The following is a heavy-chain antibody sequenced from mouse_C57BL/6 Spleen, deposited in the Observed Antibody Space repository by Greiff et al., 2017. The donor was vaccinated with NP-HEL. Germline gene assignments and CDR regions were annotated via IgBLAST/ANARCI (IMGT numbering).Heavy chain of an antibody. CDR1: GYTFTDYE. CDR3: TKWGLLRMDY. CDR2: IDPETGGT. J-gene: IGHJ4*01. Sequence: VQLQQSGAELVRPGASVTLSCKASGYTFTDYEMHWVKQTPVHGLEWIGAIDPETGGTAYNQKFKGKAILTADKSSSTAYMELRSLTSEDSSVYYCTKWGLLRMDYGGQGTSVTVSS. D-gene: IGHD1-1*01. V-gene: IGHV1-15*01.